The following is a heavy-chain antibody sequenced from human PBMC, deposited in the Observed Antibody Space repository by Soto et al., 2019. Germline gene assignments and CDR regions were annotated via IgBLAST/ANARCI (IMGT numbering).Heavy chain of an antibody. Sequence: PGESLKISCQASGYRFTNYWIGWVRQMPGKGLEWMGIIYPGDSDTRYSPSFRGQVTISVDKSVNTGFLQWSSLGASDSAMYYCARVGPHAEILTCPLDVWRQGTTVTVSS. CDR3: ARVGPHAEILTCPLDV. V-gene: IGHV5-51*01. D-gene: IGHD3-9*01. CDR1: GYRFTNYW. J-gene: IGHJ6*02. CDR2: IYPGDSDT.